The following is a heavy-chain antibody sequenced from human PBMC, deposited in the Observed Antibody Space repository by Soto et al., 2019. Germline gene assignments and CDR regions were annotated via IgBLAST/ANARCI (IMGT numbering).Heavy chain of an antibody. CDR1: GYSFPNYW. J-gene: IGHJ4*02. V-gene: IGHV5-10-1*01. D-gene: IGHD3-22*01. Sequence: GESLKISCKGSGYSFPNYWISWVRQLPGKGLEWMGRIDPSDSYTNYSPSFQGHVTISADKSTSTAYLQWSSLKASDTAMYYCAIYSYDRSAYYYGFDYWGQGTLVTVSS. CDR2: IDPSDSYT. CDR3: AIYSYDRSAYYYGFDY.